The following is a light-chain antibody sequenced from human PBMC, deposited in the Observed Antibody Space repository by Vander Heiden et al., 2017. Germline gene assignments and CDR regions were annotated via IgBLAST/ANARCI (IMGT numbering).Light chain of an antibody. J-gene: IGKJ1*01. Sequence: DIQMTQSPSTLSASVGDRVTITCRASQSITTWLAWYQQKPGKAPKLLIYVASNLQSGVPSRFSGSGSGTDFSLTISSLQPDDFATYYCQQYSIDSPTFGQGTKVEI. CDR3: QQYSIDSPT. CDR2: VAS. V-gene: IGKV1-5*01. CDR1: QSITTW.